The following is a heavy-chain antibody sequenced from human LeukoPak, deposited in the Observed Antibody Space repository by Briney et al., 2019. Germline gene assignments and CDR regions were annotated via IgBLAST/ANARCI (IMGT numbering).Heavy chain of an antibody. V-gene: IGHV3-48*03. CDR2: ISGSGSTV. J-gene: IGHJ4*02. CDR3: AKGFRDTAMFLDD. D-gene: IGHD5-18*01. CDR1: RFTFSSFE. Sequence: GGSLRLSCTPSRFTFSSFEMNWVRLAPGKGLEWISCISGSGSTVYYADSVEGRFTISRDNAKNSLYLQMNSLRAEDTAVYYCAKGFRDTAMFLDDWGQGTLVTVSS.